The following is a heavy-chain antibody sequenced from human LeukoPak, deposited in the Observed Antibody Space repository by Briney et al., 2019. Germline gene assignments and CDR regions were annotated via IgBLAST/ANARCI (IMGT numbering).Heavy chain of an antibody. V-gene: IGHV6-1*01. Sequence: SQTLSLTRAISWDTVSSNSTAWNWIRQSPSRGLEWQRRTYHRSKRYNDDAVSVKSRITISPDTSQNQFSLQLNSLTTEDTVVYYCARDGYSFGYRRYYVNYWGQGTLVTVSS. CDR1: WDTVSSNSTA. CDR3: ARDGYSFGYRRYYVNY. J-gene: IGHJ4*02. D-gene: IGHD5-18*01. CDR2: TYHRSKRYN.